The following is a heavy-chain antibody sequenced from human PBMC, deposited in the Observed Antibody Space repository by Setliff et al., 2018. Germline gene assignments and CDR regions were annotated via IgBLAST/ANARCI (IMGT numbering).Heavy chain of an antibody. CDR3: ARERTTNWEGHYFDY. J-gene: IGHJ4*02. Sequence: SVKVSCKASGYIFTNYAIHWVRQAPGQRLEWMGGIIPILGIANYAQKFQGRVTITADESTSTAYMELSSLRSEDTAVYYCARERTTNWEGHYFDYWGQGTLVTVSS. CDR2: IIPILGIA. CDR1: GYIFTNYA. D-gene: IGHD7-27*01. V-gene: IGHV1-69*10.